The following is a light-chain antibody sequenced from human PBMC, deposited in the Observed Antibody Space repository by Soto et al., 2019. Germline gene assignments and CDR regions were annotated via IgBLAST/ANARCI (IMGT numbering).Light chain of an antibody. J-gene: IGLJ1*01. CDR3: SSYTSSSTLYV. V-gene: IGLV2-14*01. Sequence: QSVLTQPASVSGSPGQSITISCTGTSSDVGGYNYVSWYQHHPGKAPKLMIYEVSNRPSGVSNRFSGSKSANTASLTISGLQAEDEADYYCSSYTSSSTLYVFGTGTKLTVL. CDR1: SSDVGGYNY. CDR2: EVS.